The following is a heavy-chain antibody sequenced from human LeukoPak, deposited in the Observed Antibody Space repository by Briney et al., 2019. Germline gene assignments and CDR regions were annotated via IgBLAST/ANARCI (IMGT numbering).Heavy chain of an antibody. J-gene: IGHJ4*02. CDR2: IYYSGST. CDR1: GGSISSYY. CDR3: ARTGISGGFDY. D-gene: IGHD1-20*01. V-gene: IGHV4-59*01. Sequence: SETLSLTCTVSGGSISSYYWSWIRQPPGKGLEWIGYIYYSGSTNYNPSLKSRVTISVDTSKNQFSLKLSSVTAADTAVYYCARTGISGGFDYWGQGTLVTVSS.